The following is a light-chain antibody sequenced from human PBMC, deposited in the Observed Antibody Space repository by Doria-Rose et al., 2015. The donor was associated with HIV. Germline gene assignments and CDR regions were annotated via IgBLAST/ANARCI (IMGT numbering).Light chain of an antibody. J-gene: IGLJ1*01. CDR3: QSYDSRLSVYV. V-gene: IGLV1-40*01. Sequence: QSVVTQEPSVSGAPGQRVAISCTGSRSNIGAGFDVNWYQQVPGTAPKLLIHGNTNRPSGVPDRFSGSKSGTSASLAISGLRAEDEADYCCQSYDSRLSVYVFGTGTKVTVL. CDR1: RSNIGAGFD. CDR2: GNT.